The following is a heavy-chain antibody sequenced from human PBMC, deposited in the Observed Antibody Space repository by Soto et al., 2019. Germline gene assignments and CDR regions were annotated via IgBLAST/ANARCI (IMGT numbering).Heavy chain of an antibody. CDR3: ARKLDYFDY. Sequence: ASETLSLTCTVSGGSISSYYWSWIRQPPGKGLEWIGYIYYSGSTNYNPSLKSRVTISVDTSKNQFSLKLSSVTAADTAVYYCARKLDYFDYWGQGTLVTVSS. CDR1: GGSISSYY. J-gene: IGHJ4*02. CDR2: IYYSGST. V-gene: IGHV4-59*08.